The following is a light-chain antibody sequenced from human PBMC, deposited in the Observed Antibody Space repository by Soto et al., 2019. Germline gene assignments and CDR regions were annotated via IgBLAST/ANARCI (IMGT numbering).Light chain of an antibody. V-gene: IGKV1-39*01. CDR1: QSLSSY. J-gene: IGKJ3*01. CDR3: QQSYSTPAT. Sequence: DIQMTQCPSSLSASVGDRVTITCRASQSLSSYLNWYQQKPGKAPKLLIYAASSLQSGVPSRFSGSGSGTDFTLTISSLQPEDFATYFCQQSYSTPATFGPGTKVVIK. CDR2: AAS.